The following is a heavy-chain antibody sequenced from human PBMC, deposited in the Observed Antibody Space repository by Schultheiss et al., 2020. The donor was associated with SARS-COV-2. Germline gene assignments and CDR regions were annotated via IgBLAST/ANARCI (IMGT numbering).Heavy chain of an antibody. V-gene: IGHV4-34*01. J-gene: IGHJ6*03. CDR2: INHSGST. Sequence: GSLRLSCTVSGGSISSYYWSWIRQPPGKGLEWIGEINHSGSTNYNPSLKSRVTISVDTSKNQFSLKLSSVTAADTAVYYCARHLGYCSSTSCYTGSGYYYYMDVWGKGTTVTVSS. CDR3: ARHLGYCSSTSCYTGSGYYYYMDV. CDR1: GGSISSYY. D-gene: IGHD2-2*02.